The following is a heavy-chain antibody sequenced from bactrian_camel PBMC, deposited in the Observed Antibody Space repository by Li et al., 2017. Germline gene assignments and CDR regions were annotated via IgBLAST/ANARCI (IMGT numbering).Heavy chain of an antibody. J-gene: IGHJ4*01. CDR1: GHTFRYNC. CDR2: LWIGGATT. CDR3: VASAGSWVVRCGLSQSAYQY. V-gene: IGHV3S54*01. D-gene: IGHD3*01. Sequence: QLVESGGGSVQAGESLTLSCVAPGHTFRYNCMGWYRQAPGKDREGVAVLWIGGATTSYADSVKGRFTISKDSGKLAPYLQMDSLTPDDTAMYYCVASAGSWVVRCGLSQSAYQYWGQGTQVTVS.